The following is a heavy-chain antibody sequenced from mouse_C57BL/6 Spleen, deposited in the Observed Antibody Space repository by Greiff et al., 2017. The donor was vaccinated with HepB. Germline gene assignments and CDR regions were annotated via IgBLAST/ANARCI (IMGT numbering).Heavy chain of an antibody. V-gene: IGHV5-17*01. D-gene: IGHD2-4*01. J-gene: IGHJ1*03. CDR1: GFTFSDYG. Sequence: EVMLVESGGGLVKPGGSLKLSCAASGFTFSDYGMHWVRQAPEKGLEWVAYISSGSSTIYYADTVKGRFTISRDNAKNTLFLQMTSLRSEDTAMYYCARGGLPWYFDVWGTGTTVTVSS. CDR3: ARGGLPWYFDV. CDR2: ISSGSSTI.